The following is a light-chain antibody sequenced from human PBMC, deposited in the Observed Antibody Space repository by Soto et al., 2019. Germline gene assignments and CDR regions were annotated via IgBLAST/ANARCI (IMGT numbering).Light chain of an antibody. CDR3: QTWDTGTWV. V-gene: IGLV4-69*01. CDR2: LNSDGSH. J-gene: IGLJ3*02. Sequence: QLVLTQSPSASASLGAPVKLTCTLSSGHSSYAIAWHQQQPEKGPRFLMKLNSDGSHNKGDGIPDRFSGSSSGTERYLTISSLQSEDEADYYCQTWDTGTWVFGGGTKLTVL. CDR1: SGHSSYA.